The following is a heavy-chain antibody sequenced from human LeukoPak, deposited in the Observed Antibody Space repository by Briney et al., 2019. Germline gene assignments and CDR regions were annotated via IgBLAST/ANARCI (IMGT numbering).Heavy chain of an antibody. CDR2: ISSSSNTI. J-gene: IGHJ4*02. V-gene: IGHV3-48*01. CDR3: ARLRDDTPY. CDR1: GFTFSSYN. Sequence: GGSLRLSCAASGFTFSSYNLNWVRQAPGKGLEWVSYISSSSNTIYYTDSVKGRFTISRDNAKNSLYLQMSSLRAEDTAIYYCARLRDDTPYWGQRTLVTVSS. D-gene: IGHD3-22*01.